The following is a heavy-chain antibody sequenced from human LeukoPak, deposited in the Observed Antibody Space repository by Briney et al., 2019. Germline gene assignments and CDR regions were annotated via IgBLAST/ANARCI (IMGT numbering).Heavy chain of an antibody. D-gene: IGHD5-12*01. J-gene: IGHJ3*02. V-gene: IGHV3-53*01. CDR1: GFTVSSNY. Sequence: GGSLRLSCAASGFTVSSNYMSWVRQAPGKGLEWVSVIYSGGSTYYADSVKGRFTISRDNSKNTLYLQMNSLRADDTAVYYCARVGYSGYGRAFDIWGQGTMVTVSS. CDR3: ARVGYSGYGRAFDI. CDR2: IYSGGST.